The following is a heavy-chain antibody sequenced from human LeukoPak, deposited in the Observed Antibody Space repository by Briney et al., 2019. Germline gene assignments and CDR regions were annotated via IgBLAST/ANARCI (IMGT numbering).Heavy chain of an antibody. Sequence: ASVKVSCKASPYTFNKYYIYWVRQAPGQGLEWMGVINPIGRSAGYAQTFQGKVTMTRDTSTSTVYMDLSSLTAEDTAVYYCARDAVELERRNWFDPWGQRELVTVSS. V-gene: IGHV1-46*02. J-gene: IGHJ5*02. CDR2: INPIGRSA. CDR1: PYTFNKYY. D-gene: IGHD1-1*01. CDR3: ARDAVELERRNWFDP.